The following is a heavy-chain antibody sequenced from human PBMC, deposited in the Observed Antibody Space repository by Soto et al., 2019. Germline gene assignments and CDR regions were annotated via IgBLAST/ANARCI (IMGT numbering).Heavy chain of an antibody. CDR1: GFTFSNAW. Sequence: GGSLRLSCAASGFTFSNAWMSWVRQAPGKGLEWDGRIKSKTDGGSTDYSAPLKGRLTISREDSKNTMYLQMNSLKTEDTAFYYGTTDSKPAPPPGIAVARRGFDIWGQGTMVTVSS. J-gene: IGHJ3*02. D-gene: IGHD6-19*01. CDR3: TTDSKPAPPPGIAVARRGFDI. V-gene: IGHV3-15*01. CDR2: IKSKTDGGST.